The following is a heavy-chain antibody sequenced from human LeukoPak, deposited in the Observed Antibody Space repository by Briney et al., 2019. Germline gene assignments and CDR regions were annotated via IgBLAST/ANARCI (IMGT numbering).Heavy chain of an antibody. V-gene: IGHV4-39*01. D-gene: IGHD3-16*01. J-gene: IGHJ5*02. Sequence: SETLSLTCTVSGGSISSSSYYWGWIRQPPGKGLEWIGSIYYSGSTYYNPSLKSRVTISVDTSKNQFSLKLSSVTAADTAVYYCASFLGGSTPLSYNWFDPWGQGTLVTVSS. CDR2: IYYSGST. CDR1: GGSISSSSYY. CDR3: ASFLGGSTPLSYNWFDP.